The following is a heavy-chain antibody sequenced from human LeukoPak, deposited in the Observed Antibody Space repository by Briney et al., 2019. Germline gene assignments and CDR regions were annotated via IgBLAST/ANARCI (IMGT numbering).Heavy chain of an antibody. CDR2: IYHSGST. D-gene: IGHD3-10*01. CDR3: ARVSDYYGSGTYPDAFDI. V-gene: IGHV4-34*01. J-gene: IGHJ3*02. Sequence: SETLSLTCAVYGGSFSGYYWSWIRQPPGKGLEWIGSIYHSGSTYYNPSLKSRVTISVDTSKNQFSLKLSSVTAADTAVYYCARVSDYYGSGTYPDAFDIWGQGTMVTVSS. CDR1: GGSFSGYY.